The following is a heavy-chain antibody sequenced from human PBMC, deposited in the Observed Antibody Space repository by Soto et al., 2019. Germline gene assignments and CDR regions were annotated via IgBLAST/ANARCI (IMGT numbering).Heavy chain of an antibody. CDR2: IKQDGSEK. J-gene: IGHJ4*02. CDR3: ARDYSYPTY. D-gene: IGHD3-22*01. Sequence: PGGSLRLSCAASGFTFSDYWMNWVRQAPGKGLEWVANIKQDGSEKYYVDSVKGRFTISRDNAKNSLYLQMDSLRAEDTAVYYCARDYSYPTYWGQGTLVTVSS. CDR1: GFTFSDYW. V-gene: IGHV3-7*01.